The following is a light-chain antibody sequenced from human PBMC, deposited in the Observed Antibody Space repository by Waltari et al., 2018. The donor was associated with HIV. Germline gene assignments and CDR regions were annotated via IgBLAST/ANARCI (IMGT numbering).Light chain of an antibody. CDR2: RVS. CDR3: MQGTHWPPT. J-gene: IGKJ2*01. CDR1: ERLLYTDGNTY. V-gene: IGKV2-30*01. Sequence: TQSPVSLSVTPGQPASISCTSSERLLYTDGNTYLDWFRQRPGQSPRRLIYRVSKLDPGVADRFSGSGSGMNFTRTISRIEAEDVGFYYCMQGTHWPPTFGGGTRLDIK.